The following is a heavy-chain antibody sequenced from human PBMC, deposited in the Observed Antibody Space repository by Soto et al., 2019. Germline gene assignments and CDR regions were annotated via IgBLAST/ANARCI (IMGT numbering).Heavy chain of an antibody. D-gene: IGHD5-12*01. V-gene: IGHV1-69*12. J-gene: IGHJ4*02. CDR2: IIPIFGTA. Sequence: QVQLVQSGAEVKKPGSSVKVSCKASGGTFSSYAISWVRQAPGQGLEWMGGIIPIFGTANYAQKFQSRVTSTADESKSTAYMELSSTRSDDTAVYYCARGGGRWLQLDYFDYWGQGTLVTVSS. CDR1: GGTFSSYA. CDR3: ARGGGRWLQLDYFDY.